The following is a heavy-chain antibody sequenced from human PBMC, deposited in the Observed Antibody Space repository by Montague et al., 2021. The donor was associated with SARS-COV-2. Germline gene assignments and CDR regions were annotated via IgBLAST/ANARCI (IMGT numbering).Heavy chain of an antibody. CDR2: IQTSGTS. CDR1: GDSMTSGSYF. Sequence: TLSLTCTVSGDSMTSGSYFWTWIRQPAGKGLEWIGHIQTSGTSNYNPSLRGRITLSTDTSRNQFSLELRSVTAADTAVYFCARDRPESWRISPGLAGLFATVVHSASGMDVWGQGTTVTVSS. CDR3: ARDRPESWRISPGLAGLFATVVHSASGMDV. V-gene: IGHV4-61*09. J-gene: IGHJ6*02. D-gene: IGHD1-1*01.